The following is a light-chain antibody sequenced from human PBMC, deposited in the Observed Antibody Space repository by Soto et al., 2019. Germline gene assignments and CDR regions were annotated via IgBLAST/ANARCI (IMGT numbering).Light chain of an antibody. J-gene: IGKJ1*01. CDR3: QQYGSSQWT. CDR1: QRVSSSY. CDR2: GAS. V-gene: IGKV3-20*01. Sequence: EIVLTQSPGTLSLSPGERATLSCRASQRVSSSYLAWYQQKPGQAPRLLIYGASSRDTGIPDRFSGSGSGKDFTLTISRMGTEDFAVYYCQQYGSSQWTFGRGTKVEIK.